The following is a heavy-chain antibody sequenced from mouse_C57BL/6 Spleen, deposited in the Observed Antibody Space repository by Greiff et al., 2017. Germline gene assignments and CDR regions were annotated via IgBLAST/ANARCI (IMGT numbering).Heavy chain of an antibody. D-gene: IGHD2-4*01. J-gene: IGHJ3*01. CDR2: IYPGSGNT. V-gene: IGHV1-76*01. Sequence: VQLVESGAELVRPGASVKLSCKASGYTFTDYYINWVKQRPGQGLEWIARIYPGSGNTYYNEKFKGKATLTAEKSSSTAYMQLSSLTSEDSAVYFCARGYDYDAYWGQGTLVTVSA. CDR3: ARGYDYDAY. CDR1: GYTFTDYY.